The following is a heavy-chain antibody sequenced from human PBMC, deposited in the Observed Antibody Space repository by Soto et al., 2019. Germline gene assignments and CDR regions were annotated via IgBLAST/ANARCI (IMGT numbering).Heavy chain of an antibody. CDR1: GFTFSNAW. D-gene: IGHD3-22*01. Sequence: EVQLVESGGGLVKPGGSLRLSCAASGFTFSNAWMNWVRQAPGKGLEWVGRIKSKSDGGTTDYAAHVKGRFTISRDDSKNTLYLQMNSLKTEDTAVYYCTTGYYDSSGYSYYFDYWGQGTLVTVSS. CDR2: IKSKSDGGTT. V-gene: IGHV3-15*07. J-gene: IGHJ4*02. CDR3: TTGYYDSSGYSYYFDY.